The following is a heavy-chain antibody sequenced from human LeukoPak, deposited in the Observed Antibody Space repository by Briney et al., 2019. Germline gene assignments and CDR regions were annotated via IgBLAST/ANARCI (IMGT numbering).Heavy chain of an antibody. D-gene: IGHD2-15*01. Sequence: PGASVKVSCKASGGTFSSYAISWVRQAPGQGLEWMGGIIPIFGTANYAQKFQGRVTITADESTSTAYMELSSLRSEDTAVYYCAREYCSGGSCSFSFDYWGQGTLVTVSS. J-gene: IGHJ4*02. CDR2: IIPIFGTA. CDR3: AREYCSGGSCSFSFDY. CDR1: GGTFSSYA. V-gene: IGHV1-69*13.